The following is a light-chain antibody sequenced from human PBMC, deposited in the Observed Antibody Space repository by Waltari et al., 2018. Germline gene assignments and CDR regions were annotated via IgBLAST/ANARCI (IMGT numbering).Light chain of an antibody. J-gene: IGLJ1*01. CDR2: DVS. V-gene: IGLV2-8*01. CDR3: LSYTGNNGYV. Sequence: QSALTQPPSASGSPGQSVTISCTGTSSDVGGYNYVSWYQQHTGKAPKLMISDVSKRHSGAPDSFSGSKSGNTAALTVSGLQAEDEADYYRLSYTGNNGYVFGSGTRVTVL. CDR1: SSDVGGYNY.